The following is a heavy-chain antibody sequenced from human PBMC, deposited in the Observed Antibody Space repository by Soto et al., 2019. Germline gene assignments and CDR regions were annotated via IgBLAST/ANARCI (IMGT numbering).Heavy chain of an antibody. CDR1: GGSISSGDYY. Sequence: QVQLQESGPGLVKPSQTLSLTCTVSGGSISSGDYYRSWIRQPPGKGLEWIGYIYYSGSTYYNPSLKSRVTISVDTSKNQFSLKLSSVTAADTAVYYCASHYYDSSGYYPLYFDYWGQGTLVTVSS. CDR2: IYYSGST. D-gene: IGHD3-22*01. J-gene: IGHJ4*02. V-gene: IGHV4-30-4*01. CDR3: ASHYYDSSGYYPLYFDY.